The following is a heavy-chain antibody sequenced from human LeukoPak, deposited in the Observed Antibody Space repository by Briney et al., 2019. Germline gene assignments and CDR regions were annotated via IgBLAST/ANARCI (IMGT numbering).Heavy chain of an antibody. CDR3: AKGHGSNIYDYHGMDV. V-gene: IGHV3-23*01. CDR2: ISNGGGST. Sequence: AGGSLRLSCAASGFTFSSYAMGWVRQAPGKGLEWVSAISNGGGSTYYADSVKGRFTISRDNSKNTLYLQMNSLRAEDTAVYFCAKGHGSNIYDYHGMDVWGQGTTVTVSS. D-gene: IGHD3-22*01. J-gene: IGHJ6*02. CDR1: GFTFSSYA.